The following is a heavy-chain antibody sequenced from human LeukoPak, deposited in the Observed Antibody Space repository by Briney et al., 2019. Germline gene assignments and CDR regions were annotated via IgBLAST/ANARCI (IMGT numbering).Heavy chain of an antibody. D-gene: IGHD3-22*01. CDR3: AGYGDSSGYYWGYYGMDV. Sequence: PSETLSLTCTVSGGSISSGDYCWSWIRQPPGKGLEWIGYIYYSGSTNYNPSLKSRVTISVDKSKNQFSLKLSSVTAADTAVYYCAGYGDSSGYYWGYYGMDVWGQGTTVTVSS. J-gene: IGHJ6*02. CDR1: GGSISSGDYC. V-gene: IGHV4-61*05. CDR2: IYYSGST.